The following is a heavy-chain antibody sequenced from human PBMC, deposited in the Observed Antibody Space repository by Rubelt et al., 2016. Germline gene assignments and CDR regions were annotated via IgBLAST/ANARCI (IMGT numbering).Heavy chain of an antibody. D-gene: IGHD6-13*01. CDR2: IDPSDTCI. Sequence: EVQLVQSGAEVKKPGESLRISCKGSGYSFTSYWISWVRQMPGKGLEWMGRIDPSDTCINYSPSFQGHVTIAADKSNGTADLEWSSLKASDTGMYYCGRGDSWYRLWGQRTLVTVST. J-gene: IGHJ1*01. CDR3: GRGDSWYRL. V-gene: IGHV5-10-1*03. CDR1: GYSFTSYW.